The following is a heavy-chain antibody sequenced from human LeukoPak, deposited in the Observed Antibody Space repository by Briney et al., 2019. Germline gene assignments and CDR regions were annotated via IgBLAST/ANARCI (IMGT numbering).Heavy chain of an antibody. Sequence: ASVKVSCKASGHTFTSYGISWVRQAPGQGLEWMGWISAYNGNTNYAQKLQGRVTMTTDTSTSTAYMELRSLRSDDTAVYYCARASQVAVVVPAAIDGMDVWGQGTTVTVSS. V-gene: IGHV1-18*01. CDR2: ISAYNGNT. CDR3: ARASQVAVVVPAAIDGMDV. J-gene: IGHJ6*02. D-gene: IGHD2-2*01. CDR1: GHTFTSYG.